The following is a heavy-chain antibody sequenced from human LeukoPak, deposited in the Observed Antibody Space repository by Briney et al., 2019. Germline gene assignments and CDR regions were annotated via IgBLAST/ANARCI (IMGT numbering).Heavy chain of an antibody. V-gene: IGHV4-59*01. CDR3: ARARVAGVIGT. Sequence: PSETLSLTCTVSGGSISSYYWSWIRQPPGKGLEWIGYIYYSGSTNYNPSLKSRVTISVDTSKNQFSLKLSSVTAADTAVYYCARARVAGVIGTWGQGTQVTVSS. J-gene: IGHJ5*02. CDR1: GGSISSYY. CDR2: IYYSGST. D-gene: IGHD6-19*01.